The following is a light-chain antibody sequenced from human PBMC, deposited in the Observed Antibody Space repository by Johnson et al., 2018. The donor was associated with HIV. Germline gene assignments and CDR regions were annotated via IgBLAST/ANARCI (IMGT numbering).Light chain of an antibody. CDR2: ENN. CDR1: SSNIGNNY. V-gene: IGLV1-51*02. CDR3: GTWDSLRRTAF. J-gene: IGLJ1*01. Sequence: QAVLTQPPSVSAAPGQKVTISCSGSSSNIGNNYVSWYQQLPGTATKLLIYENNKRPLGIPDRFSGSQSGTSATLGIPGLQKGDEAYFYCGTWDSLRRTAFFGTGTKVTVL.